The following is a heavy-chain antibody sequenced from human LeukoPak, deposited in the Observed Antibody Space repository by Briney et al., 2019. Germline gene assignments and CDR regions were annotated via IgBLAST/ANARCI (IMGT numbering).Heavy chain of an antibody. V-gene: IGHV1-8*01. D-gene: IGHD3-10*01. CDR1: GYTFTNYD. CDR2: MNPNSGNT. J-gene: IGHJ6*02. CDR3: ARGDSGYFFYYGLDV. Sequence: ASVKVSCKASGYTFTNYDINWVRQATGRGVEWMGWMNPNSGNTGYAQKFQDRVTMTRNTSLSTAYMELARLTSEDTAVYYCARGDSGYFFYYGLDVWGQGTTVTVSS.